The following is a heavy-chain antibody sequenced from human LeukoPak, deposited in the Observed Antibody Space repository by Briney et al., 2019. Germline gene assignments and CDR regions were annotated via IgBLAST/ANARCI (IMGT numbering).Heavy chain of an antibody. CDR2: VSGSGGST. CDR1: GFTLSSYA. CDR3: TKGPETMIVPDY. V-gene: IGHV3-23*01. Sequence: PGGSLRLSCAASGFTLSSYAMSWVRQAPGKGLEWVSGVSGSGGSTNYADSVKGRFTISRDNSQNTLYLQMDSLRAEDTAVYYCTKGPETMIVPDYWGQGTLVTVSS. D-gene: IGHD3-22*01. J-gene: IGHJ4*02.